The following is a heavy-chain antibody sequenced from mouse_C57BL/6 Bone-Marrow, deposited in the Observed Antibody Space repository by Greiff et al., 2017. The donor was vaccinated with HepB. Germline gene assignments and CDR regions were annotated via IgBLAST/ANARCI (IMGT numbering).Heavy chain of an antibody. J-gene: IGHJ3*01. CDR2: ISSGGDYI. V-gene: IGHV5-9-1*02. Sequence: EVKLVESGEGLVKPGGSLKLSCAASGFTFSSYAMSWVRQTPEKRLEWVAYISSGGDYIYYADTVKGRFTISRDNARNTLYLQMSSLKSEDTAMYYCTRGSYYYGSSLTWFAYWGQGTLVTVSA. CDR1: GFTFSSYA. CDR3: TRGSYYYGSSLTWFAY. D-gene: IGHD1-1*01.